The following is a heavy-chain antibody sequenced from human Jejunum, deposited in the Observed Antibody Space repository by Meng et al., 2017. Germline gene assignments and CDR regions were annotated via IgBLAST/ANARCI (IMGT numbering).Heavy chain of an antibody. CDR3: ARESWDSTGSYWFDS. CDR1: GYTFTSYA. D-gene: IGHD2-2*01. Sequence: QVQLVEAGAEVKKTGDSVKVSCKTSGYTFTSYAMHWVRQDPGQRLEWMGWINAANGDTRYSQKFQGRVTITRDTSARTAYMEVSSLRFEDTAVYYCARESWDSTGSYWFDSWGQGTLVTVSS. CDR2: INAANGDT. V-gene: IGHV1-3*01. J-gene: IGHJ5*01.